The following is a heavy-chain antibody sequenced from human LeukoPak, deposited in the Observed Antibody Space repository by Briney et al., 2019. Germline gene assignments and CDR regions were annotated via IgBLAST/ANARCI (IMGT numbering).Heavy chain of an antibody. CDR2: ISYDGSNK. J-gene: IGHJ4*02. V-gene: IGHV3-30*03. CDR1: GFTFSSYG. Sequence: GGSLRLSCAASGFTFSSYGMHWVRQAPVKGLEWVAVISYDGSNKYYADSVKGRFTISRDNSKNTLYLQMNSLRAEDTAVYYCAEGTSSFYFDYWGQGTLVTVSS. D-gene: IGHD3-10*01. CDR3: AEGTSSFYFDY.